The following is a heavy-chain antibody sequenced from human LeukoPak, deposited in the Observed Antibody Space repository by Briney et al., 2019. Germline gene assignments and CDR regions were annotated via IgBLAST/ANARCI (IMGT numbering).Heavy chain of an antibody. CDR3: AKDRDRRSSSPDY. CDR1: GFTFSSYD. J-gene: IGHJ4*02. D-gene: IGHD6-6*01. CDR2: IGTAGDT. Sequence: GGSLRLSCAASGFTFSSYDMHLVRQATGKGLEWVSAIGTAGDTYYPGSVKGRFTISRENAKNSLYLQMNSLRAEDTAVYYCAKDRDRRSSSPDYWGQGTLVTVSS. V-gene: IGHV3-13*01.